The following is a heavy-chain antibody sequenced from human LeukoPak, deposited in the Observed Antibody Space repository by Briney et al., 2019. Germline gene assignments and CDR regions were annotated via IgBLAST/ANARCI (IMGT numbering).Heavy chain of an antibody. D-gene: IGHD3-22*01. J-gene: IGHJ3*02. CDR3: ARDLDNDSSGYYYSGAFDI. V-gene: IGHV1-69*13. CDR1: GGTFSSYA. CDR2: IIPIFGAA. Sequence: SVKVSRKASGGTFSSYAISWVRQAPGQGLEWMGGIIPIFGAANYAQKFQGRVTITADESTSTAYMELSSLRSEDTAVYYCARDLDNDSSGYYYSGAFDIWGQGTMVTVSS.